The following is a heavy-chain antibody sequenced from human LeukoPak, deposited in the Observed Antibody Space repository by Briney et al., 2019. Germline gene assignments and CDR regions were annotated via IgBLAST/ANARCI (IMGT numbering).Heavy chain of an antibody. D-gene: IGHD2-8*01. CDR1: GGSISSYY. CDR3: ARRYCTDGVCYLVS. Sequence: PSDTLSLTCTVSGGSISSYYWSWIRQPPGKGLEWIGYIYFTGSTNYNPSLKSRVTMSVDTSNNQFSLKLSSVTAADTAVYYCARRYCTDGVCYLVSWGQGTLVTVSS. V-gene: IGHV4-59*12. CDR2: IYFTGST. J-gene: IGHJ5*02.